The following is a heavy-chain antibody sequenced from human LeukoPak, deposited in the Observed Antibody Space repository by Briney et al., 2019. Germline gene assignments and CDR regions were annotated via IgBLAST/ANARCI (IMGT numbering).Heavy chain of an antibody. Sequence: ASVKVSCKASGYTFTGYYMHWVRQAPGQGLEWMGWINPNSGGTNYAQKLQGRVTMTTDTSTSTAYMELRSLRSDDTAVYYCARDGYDVLTGYTYYYYYMDVWGKGTTVTISS. V-gene: IGHV1-2*02. CDR3: ARDGYDVLTGYTYYYYYMDV. CDR1: GYTFTGYY. J-gene: IGHJ6*03. CDR2: INPNSGGT. D-gene: IGHD3-9*01.